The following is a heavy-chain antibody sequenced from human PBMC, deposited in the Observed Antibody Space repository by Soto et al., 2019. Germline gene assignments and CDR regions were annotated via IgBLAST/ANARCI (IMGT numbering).Heavy chain of an antibody. CDR3: ARETPIDIVVVPAAIKNAFDI. J-gene: IGHJ3*02. V-gene: IGHV1-18*01. Sequence: QVQLVQSGAEVKKPGASVKVSCKASGYTFTSYGISWVRQAPGQGLEWMGWISAYNGNTNYAQKLQGRVTMTTDTSTSTDYMELRSLRSDDTAVYYCARETPIDIVVVPAAIKNAFDIWGHGTMVTVSS. CDR2: ISAYNGNT. CDR1: GYTFTSYG. D-gene: IGHD2-2*01.